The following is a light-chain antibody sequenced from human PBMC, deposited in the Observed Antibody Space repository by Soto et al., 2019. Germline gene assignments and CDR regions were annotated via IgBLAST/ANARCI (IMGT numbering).Light chain of an antibody. CDR2: EVS. CDR1: SSDIGAYNY. J-gene: IGLJ1*01. V-gene: IGLV2-14*01. CDR3: FSFSTDWTHG. Sequence: QSALTQPASVSGSPGQSITISCTGSSSDIGAYNYVSWFQQYPGKAPKLIISEVSNRPSGVSNRFSGSKSGTAASLTISGVQAEDEADYFCFSFSTDWTHGFGTGTKVTVL.